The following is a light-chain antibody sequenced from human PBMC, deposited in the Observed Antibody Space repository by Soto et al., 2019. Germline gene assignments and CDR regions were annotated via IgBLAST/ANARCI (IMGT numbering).Light chain of an antibody. V-gene: IGKV3-20*01. CDR3: QQFADSPRT. CDR1: QSIATSQ. J-gene: IGKJ1*01. Sequence: EIVLTQSPGTLSLSPGERATLFCRASQSIATSQSAWYQQTPRQAPRLLIGASTRATGIPDRFSDSGSGTDFTLTISRLEPEDFAVYYCQQFADSPRTFGQGTKVDIK. CDR2: GAS.